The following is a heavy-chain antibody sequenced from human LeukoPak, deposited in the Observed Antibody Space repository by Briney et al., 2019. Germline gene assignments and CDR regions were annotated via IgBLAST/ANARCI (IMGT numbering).Heavy chain of an antibody. V-gene: IGHV4-38-2*01. CDR2: IYRSEST. J-gene: IGHJ4*02. D-gene: IGHD2-2*01. CDR1: DYSINSGFY. Sequence: PSETLSLTCAVSDYSINSGFYWGWIRQPPGKGLEWIGSIYRSESTYQNPSLKSRVTISVDTSKNQFSLKLSSVTAADTAVYYCACPLPAASYWGQGTLVTVSS. CDR3: ACPLPAASY.